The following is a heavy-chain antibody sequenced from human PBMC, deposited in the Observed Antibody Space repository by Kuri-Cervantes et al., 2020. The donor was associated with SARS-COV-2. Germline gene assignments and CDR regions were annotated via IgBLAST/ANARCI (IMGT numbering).Heavy chain of an antibody. J-gene: IGHJ4*02. Sequence: GESLKISCAASGFTFSSYWMSWVRQAPGKGLEWVANIKQDGSEKYYADSVKGRFTISRDNSKNTLYLQMNSLRAEDTAVYYCAKAGGTIPPTADYWGQGTLVTVSS. CDR3: AKAGGTIPPTADY. V-gene: IGHV3-7*01. CDR2: IKQDGSEK. D-gene: IGHD3-9*01. CDR1: GFTFSSYW.